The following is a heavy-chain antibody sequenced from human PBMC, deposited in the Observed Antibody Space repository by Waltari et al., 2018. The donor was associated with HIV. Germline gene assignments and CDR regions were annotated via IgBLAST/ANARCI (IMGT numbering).Heavy chain of an antibody. J-gene: IGHJ5*02. CDR1: GGSISSYY. V-gene: IGHV4-59*01. Sequence: QVQLQESGPGLVKPSETLSLTCTVSGGSISSYYWSWIRRPPGKGLEWIGYIYYSGSTNYNPSLKSRVTISVDTSKNQFSLKLSSVTAADTAVYYCAREKGVYCSGGSCQGWFDPWGQGTLVTVSS. CDR3: AREKGVYCSGGSCQGWFDP. CDR2: IYYSGST. D-gene: IGHD2-15*01.